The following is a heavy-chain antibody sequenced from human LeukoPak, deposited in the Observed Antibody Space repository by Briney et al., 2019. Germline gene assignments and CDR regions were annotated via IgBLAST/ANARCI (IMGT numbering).Heavy chain of an antibody. J-gene: IGHJ4*02. CDR3: AREGGPYDSSGYFG. V-gene: IGHV4-31*03. CDR1: GGSISSGWYC. CDR2: IYYSGST. Sequence: SETLSLTCTVSGGSISSGWYCWSWIRPHPGKGLEWIGYIYYSGSTYYNPSLKSRVTISVDTSKNQFSLKLSSVTAADTAVYYCAREGGPYDSSGYFGWGQGTLVTVSS. D-gene: IGHD3-22*01.